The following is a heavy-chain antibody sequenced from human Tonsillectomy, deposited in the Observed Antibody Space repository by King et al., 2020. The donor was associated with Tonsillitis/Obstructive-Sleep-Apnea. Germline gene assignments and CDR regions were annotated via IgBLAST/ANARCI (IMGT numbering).Heavy chain of an antibody. V-gene: IGHV4-59*01. CDR2: IYYSGST. Sequence: QLQESGPGLVKPSETLSLTCTVSGGSISSYYWSWIRQPPGKGLEWIGYIYYSGSTNYNPSLKSRVTISVDTSKNQFSLKLSSVTAADTAVYYCARARVYSDGFGRGFFDYWGQGTLVTVSS. J-gene: IGHJ4*02. CDR3: ARARVYSDGFGRGFFDY. CDR1: GGSISSYY. D-gene: IGHD5-18*01.